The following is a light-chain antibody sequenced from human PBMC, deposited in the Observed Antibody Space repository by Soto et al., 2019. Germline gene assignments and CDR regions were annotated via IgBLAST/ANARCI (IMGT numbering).Light chain of an antibody. CDR1: QNVWSD. Sequence: EILLTQSPATLSVSPGETATLSCRASQNVWSDLVWYHQKPGQAPRLLVYGATTRATDAPAKFRGRGSGTEFSLTIRRLHSEDSATYYCQQYRSWPRTFGQGSRVEI. V-gene: IGKV3-15*01. J-gene: IGKJ1*01. CDR3: QQYRSWPRT. CDR2: GAT.